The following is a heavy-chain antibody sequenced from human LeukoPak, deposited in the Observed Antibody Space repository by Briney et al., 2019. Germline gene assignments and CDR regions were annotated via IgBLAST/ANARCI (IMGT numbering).Heavy chain of an antibody. CDR3: ARGRSNDY. CDR1: GYSFTSYG. J-gene: IGHJ4*02. CDR2: ISANNGYT. V-gene: IGHV1-18*01. Sequence: ASVKVSCKASGYSFTSYGISWVRQAPGQGVEWMGWISANNGYTKYAQTLQRRVTMTTDTSTSTAYMELRSLRSDDTAVSYCARGRSNDYWGQGTLVSVSS.